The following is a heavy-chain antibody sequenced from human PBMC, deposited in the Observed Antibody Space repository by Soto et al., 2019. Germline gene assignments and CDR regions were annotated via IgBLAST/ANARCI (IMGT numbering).Heavy chain of an antibody. CDR3: ARDVPYDSSGYYSPTFDY. CDR1: GCTFSSYA. J-gene: IGHJ4*02. Sequence: SVKVSCKASGCTFSSYAISWVRQAPGQGLEWMGGIIPIFGTANYAQKFQGRVTITADESTSTAYMELSSLRSEETAVYYCARDVPYDSSGYYSPTFDYWGQGTLFTVSS. CDR2: IIPIFGTA. D-gene: IGHD3-22*01. V-gene: IGHV1-69*13.